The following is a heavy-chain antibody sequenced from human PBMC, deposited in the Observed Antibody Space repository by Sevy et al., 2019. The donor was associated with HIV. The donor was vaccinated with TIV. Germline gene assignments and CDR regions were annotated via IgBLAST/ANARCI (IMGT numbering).Heavy chain of an antibody. CDR2: INSDGSST. CDR1: GFTFSSYW. J-gene: IGHJ5*02. Sequence: GGSLRLSCAASGFTFSSYWMHWVRQAPGKGLVWVSHINSDGSSTSYADSVKGRFTISRDNAKNTLYMQMNSLRAEDTAGYYCARDYSSRWYVNWFDPWGQGTLVTVSS. CDR3: ARDYSSRWYVNWFDP. V-gene: IGHV3-74*01. D-gene: IGHD6-13*01.